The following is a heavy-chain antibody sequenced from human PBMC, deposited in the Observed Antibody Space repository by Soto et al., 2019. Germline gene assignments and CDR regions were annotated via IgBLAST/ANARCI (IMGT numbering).Heavy chain of an antibody. CDR1: GFTFSSYG. Sequence: PGGSLRLSCAASGFTFSSYGMHWVRQAPGKGLEWVAVIWYDGSNKYYADSVKGRFTISRDNSKNTLYLQMNSLRAEDTAVYYCARDYDQQLVPYYYYGMDVWGQGTTVTVYS. J-gene: IGHJ6*02. CDR2: IWYDGSNK. V-gene: IGHV3-33*01. D-gene: IGHD6-6*01. CDR3: ARDYDQQLVPYYYYGMDV.